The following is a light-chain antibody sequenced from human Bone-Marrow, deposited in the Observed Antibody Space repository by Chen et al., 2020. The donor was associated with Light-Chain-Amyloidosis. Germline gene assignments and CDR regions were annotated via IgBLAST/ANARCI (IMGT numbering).Light chain of an antibody. CDR3: AAWDGSLSGYV. CDR2: RNY. V-gene: IGLV1-47*01. J-gene: IGLJ1*01. Sequence: QSVLTQPPSASGTPGPRVTISGSGASSNIGINDVYWYQHFPGAAPNLLIHRNYLRPSVVPARFSAFKSGHSALLAISGLRSEDDADYYCAAWDGSLSGYVFGTGTNVIVL. CDR1: SSNIGIND.